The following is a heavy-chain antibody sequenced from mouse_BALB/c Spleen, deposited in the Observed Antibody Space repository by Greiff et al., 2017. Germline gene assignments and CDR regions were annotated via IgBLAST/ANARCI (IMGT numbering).Heavy chain of an antibody. D-gene: IGHD2-14*01. Sequence: EVQVVESGGGLVQPGGSRKLSCAASGFTFSSFGMHWVRQAPEKGLEWVAYISSGSSTIYYADTVKGRFTISRDNPKNTLFLQMTSLRSEDTAMYYCARSGNRYDPFDYWGQGTTLTVSS. J-gene: IGHJ2*01. CDR2: ISSGSSTI. CDR1: GFTFSSFG. CDR3: ARSGNRYDPFDY. V-gene: IGHV5-17*02.